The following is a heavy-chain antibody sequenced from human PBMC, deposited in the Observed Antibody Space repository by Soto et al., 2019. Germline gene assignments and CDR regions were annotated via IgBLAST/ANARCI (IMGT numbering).Heavy chain of an antibody. Sequence: SETLSLTCAVYGGSFSGYYWSWIRQPPGKGLEWIGEINHSGSTNYNPSLKSRVTISVDTSKNQFSLTLSSVTAADTAVYYCARAAPGFSSSWYFDYWGQGTLVTVSS. CDR3: ARAAPGFSSSWYFDY. CDR1: GGSFSGYY. J-gene: IGHJ4*02. CDR2: INHSGST. V-gene: IGHV4-34*01. D-gene: IGHD6-13*01.